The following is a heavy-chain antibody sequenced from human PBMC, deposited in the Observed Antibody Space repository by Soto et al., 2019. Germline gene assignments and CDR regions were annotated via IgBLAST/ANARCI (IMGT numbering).Heavy chain of an antibody. J-gene: IGHJ6*03. Sequence: EVQLVESGGGLVQRGGSLRLSCAASGFTFSSYWMHWVRQAPGKGLEWVSGFSNDASNTRYADSVKGRFTISRDYARNTLHLQMNRLRSEDTAVYYCARGSRWYRVNYPDLWGKGTTVTVSS. D-gene: IGHD6-13*01. CDR1: GFTFSSYW. CDR2: FSNDASNT. CDR3: ARGSRWYRVNYPDL. V-gene: IGHV3-74*01.